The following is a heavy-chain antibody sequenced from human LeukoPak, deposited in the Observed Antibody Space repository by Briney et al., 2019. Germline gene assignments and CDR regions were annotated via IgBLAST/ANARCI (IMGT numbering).Heavy chain of an antibody. CDR2: ISAYNGNT. D-gene: IGHD3-22*01. Sequence: ASVKVSRKASGYTFTSYGITWVRQAPGQGLEWMGWISAYNGNTHYTQKLQGRVTMTTDTSTSTAYMELRSLRSDDTAVYYCARVPSYDSSGYYLGDHWYFDLWGRGTLVTVSS. V-gene: IGHV1-18*01. CDR1: GYTFTSYG. J-gene: IGHJ2*01. CDR3: ARVPSYDSSGYYLGDHWYFDL.